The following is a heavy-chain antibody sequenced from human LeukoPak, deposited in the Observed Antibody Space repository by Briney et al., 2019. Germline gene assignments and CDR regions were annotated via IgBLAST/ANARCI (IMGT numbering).Heavy chain of an antibody. CDR3: AREFCSGGSCYWAFDY. D-gene: IGHD2-15*01. CDR1: GFTFSSYA. CDR2: ISGSGGST. Sequence: PGGSLRLSCAASGFTFSSYAMSWVRQAPGKGLEWVSAISGSGGSTYYADSVKGRFTISRDNSKNTLYLQMNSLRAEDTAVYYCAREFCSGGSCYWAFDYWGPGTQVTVSS. V-gene: IGHV3-23*01. J-gene: IGHJ4*02.